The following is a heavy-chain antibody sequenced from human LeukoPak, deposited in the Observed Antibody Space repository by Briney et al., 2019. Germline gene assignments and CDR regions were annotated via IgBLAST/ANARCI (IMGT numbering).Heavy chain of an antibody. D-gene: IGHD3-22*01. CDR1: GYSISSGYY. CDR2: IYHSGST. Sequence: PSETLSLTCTVSGYSISSGYYWGWIRPPPGKGLEWIGSIYHSGSTYYNPSLKSRVTISVDTSKNQFSLHLSSVTAADTAVYYCARRSGVLDSRDSRYYFDHWGQGTLVTVSS. V-gene: IGHV4-38-2*02. J-gene: IGHJ4*02. CDR3: ARRSGVLDSRDSRYYFDH.